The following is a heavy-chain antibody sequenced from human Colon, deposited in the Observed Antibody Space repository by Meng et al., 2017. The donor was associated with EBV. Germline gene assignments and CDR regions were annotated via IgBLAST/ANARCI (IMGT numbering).Heavy chain of an antibody. V-gene: IGHV4-30-4*01. CDR3: ARDRKHYGERGWFDP. CDR2: IYYSGST. CDR1: GGSISSGDYY. D-gene: IGHD4-17*01. Sequence: QVELQESGPGLVQPSQTLSLTCTVSGGSISSGDYYWSLIRQPPGKGLEWIGYIYYSGSTYSNASLKSRVTISIDRSKNQFSLKLSSVTAADTAVYYCARDRKHYGERGWFDPWGQGTLVTVSS. J-gene: IGHJ5*02.